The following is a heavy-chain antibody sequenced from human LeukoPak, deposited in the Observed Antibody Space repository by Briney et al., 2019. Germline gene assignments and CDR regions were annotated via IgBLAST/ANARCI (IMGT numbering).Heavy chain of an antibody. V-gene: IGHV4-39*07. Sequence: SETLSLTCTVSGGSISSYYWSWIRQPPGKGLEWIGSIYYSGSTYYNPSLKSRVTISVDTSKNQFSLKLSSVTAADTAVYYCARVGGYYDSSGSFWGQGTLVTVSS. CDR3: ARVGGYYDSSGSF. D-gene: IGHD3-22*01. CDR1: GGSISSYY. J-gene: IGHJ1*01. CDR2: IYYSGST.